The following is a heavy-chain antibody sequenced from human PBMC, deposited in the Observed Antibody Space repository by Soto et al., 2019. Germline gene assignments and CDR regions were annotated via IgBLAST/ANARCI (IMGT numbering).Heavy chain of an antibody. D-gene: IGHD3-10*01. CDR3: ATHRSGRPHY. Sequence: QVQLQQWGAGLLKPSETLSLTCAVYGGSFSGYYWSWIRQPPGKGLEWIGEINHSGSTNYHPSLRSRVTISVDTSESQFSLKLSSVTAADTAVYYCATHRSGRPHYWGQGTLVTVSS. J-gene: IGHJ4*02. CDR2: INHSGST. V-gene: IGHV4-34*01. CDR1: GGSFSGYY.